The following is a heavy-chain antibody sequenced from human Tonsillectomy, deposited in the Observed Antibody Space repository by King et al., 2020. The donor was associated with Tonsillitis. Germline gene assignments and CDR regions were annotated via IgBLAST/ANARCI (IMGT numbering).Heavy chain of an antibody. J-gene: IGHJ6*02. CDR3: ARGYSSSWYNPGGMDV. CDR2: INHSGST. D-gene: IGHD6-13*01. V-gene: IGHV4-34*01. CDR1: GGSFSGYY. Sequence: VQLQQWGAGLLKPSETLSLTCAVYGGSFSGYYWSWIRQPPGKGLEWIGEINHSGSTNYTPSLKSRVTISVDTSKNQFSLKLSSVTAADTAVYYCARGYSSSWYNPGGMDVWGQGTTVTVSS.